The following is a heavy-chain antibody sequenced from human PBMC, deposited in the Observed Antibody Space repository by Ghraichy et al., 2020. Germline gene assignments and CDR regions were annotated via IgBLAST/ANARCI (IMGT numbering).Heavy chain of an antibody. Sequence: GGSLRLSCVASGLMFSPNTMNWVRQAPGKGLEWVSSISSSTRYIYYADSVKGRFTISRDNAQNSLYLQMNSLRAEDTAVYYCSRGGGAGTPVLYHMDGWGLGTTVTVSS. CDR3: SRGGGAGTPVLYHMDG. J-gene: IGHJ6*02. CDR1: GLMFSPNT. D-gene: IGHD6-19*01. CDR2: ISSSTRYI. V-gene: IGHV3-21*01.